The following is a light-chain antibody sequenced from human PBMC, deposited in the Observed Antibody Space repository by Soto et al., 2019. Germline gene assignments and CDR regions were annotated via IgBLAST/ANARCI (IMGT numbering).Light chain of an antibody. CDR3: AAWDDSLNGYV. CDR2: SED. V-gene: IGLV1-44*01. CDR1: SSNIGSNT. Sequence: QSVLTQPPSASGTPGQRLSIFCSGSSSNIGSNTVNWYQQVPGTAPKLLIYSEDQRPSGVPDRFSGSKSATSASLAISGLQSEDEADYYCAAWDDSLNGYVFGTGTKVTVL. J-gene: IGLJ1*01.